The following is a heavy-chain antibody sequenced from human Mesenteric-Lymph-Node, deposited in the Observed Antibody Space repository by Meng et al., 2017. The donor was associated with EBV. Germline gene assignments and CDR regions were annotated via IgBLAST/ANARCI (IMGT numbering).Heavy chain of an antibody. CDR1: GFSLNTSGVG. D-gene: IGHD5-24*01. CDR3: AHRLDGYNYIDY. V-gene: IGHV2-5*02. CDR2: IYWDDEK. Sequence: ITLKESGPPLVKPTQTLTLTCTFSGFSLNTSGVGMGWIRQPPGKALEWLALIYWDDEKRYSPSLKSRLTITKTTSKNQLVLTMTDMDPVDTATYYCAHRLDGYNYIDYWGQGTLVTVSS. J-gene: IGHJ4*02.